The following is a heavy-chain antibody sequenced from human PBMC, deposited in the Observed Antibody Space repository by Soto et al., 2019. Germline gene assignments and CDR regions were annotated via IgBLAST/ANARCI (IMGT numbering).Heavy chain of an antibody. CDR1: GGTFSSYA. CDR3: ARVGGIVVVPAAMRPNWFDP. CDR2: IIPIFGTA. Sequence: SVKVSCKASGGTFSSYAISWVRQAPGQGLEWMGGIIPIFGTANYAQKFQGRVTITADESKNQFSLKLSSVTAADTAVYYCARVGGIVVVPAAMRPNWFDPWGQGTLVTVSS. D-gene: IGHD2-2*01. V-gene: IGHV1-69*13. J-gene: IGHJ5*02.